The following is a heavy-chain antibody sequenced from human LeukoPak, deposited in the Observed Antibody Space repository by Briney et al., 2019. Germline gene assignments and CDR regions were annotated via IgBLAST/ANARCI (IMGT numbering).Heavy chain of an antibody. J-gene: IGHJ6*02. CDR1: GGTFSSYA. CDR3: ARGLVGATPEYYYYGMDV. Sequence: ASVKVSCKASGGTFSSYAISWVRQAPGQGLEWMGGIIPIFGTANYAQKFQGRVTITADESTSTAYMEPSSLRSEDTAVYYCARGLVGATPEYYYYGMDVWGQGTTVTVSS. V-gene: IGHV1-69*01. CDR2: IIPIFGTA. D-gene: IGHD1-26*01.